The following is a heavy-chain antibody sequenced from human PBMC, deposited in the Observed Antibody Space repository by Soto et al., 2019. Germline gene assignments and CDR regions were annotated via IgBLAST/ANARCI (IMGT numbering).Heavy chain of an antibody. CDR2: INPSGGST. J-gene: IGHJ4*02. CDR1: GNSFTTYY. CDR3: AGLYHYDSSGYYDY. D-gene: IGHD3-22*01. V-gene: IGHV1-46*01. Sequence: GASVKVSCKASGNSFTTYYIHWVRQAPGQGLEGMGIINPSGGSTTYAQKFQGRVTMTRDTSTSTFHMELSSLTSEDTAVYYCAGLYHYDSSGYYDYWGQGPLVTVST.